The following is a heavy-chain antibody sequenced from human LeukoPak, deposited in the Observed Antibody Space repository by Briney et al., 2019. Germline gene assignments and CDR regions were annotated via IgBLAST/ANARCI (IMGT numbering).Heavy chain of an antibody. J-gene: IGHJ4*02. CDR2: IYYSGST. CDR1: GGSISSGGYY. CDR3: ATGHDHIFDY. D-gene: IGHD1-1*01. Sequence: TPSETLSLTCTVSGGSISSGGYYWSWIRQHPGKGLEWIGYIYYSGSTYYNPSLKSRVTISVDTSKNQFSLKLSSVTAADTAVYYCATGHDHIFDYWGQGTLVTVSS. V-gene: IGHV4-31*03.